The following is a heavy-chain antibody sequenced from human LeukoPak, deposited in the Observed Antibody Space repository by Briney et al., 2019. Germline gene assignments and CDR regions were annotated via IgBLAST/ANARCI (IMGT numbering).Heavy chain of an antibody. J-gene: IGHJ3*02. CDR2: INPNSGGT. D-gene: IGHD2-15*01. CDR3: ARDLSGGALGAFDI. CDR1: GYXFTAYY. V-gene: IGHV1-2*02. Sequence: ASVKVSCKSSGYXFTAYYIHWLRQAPGQGLEWMGWINPNSGGTSFALNFQGRVTLTRDTSISTVYMELSRLRSDDTAVYYCARDLSGGALGAFDIWGQGTMVTVSS.